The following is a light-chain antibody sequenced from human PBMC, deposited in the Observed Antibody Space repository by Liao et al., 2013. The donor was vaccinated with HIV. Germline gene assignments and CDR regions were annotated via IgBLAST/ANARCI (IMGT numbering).Light chain of an antibody. J-gene: IGLJ1*01. V-gene: IGLV3-21*01. CDR1: NIGSKS. CDR2: YDS. Sequence: SYVLTQPPSVSVAPGKTARITCGGNNIGSKSVHWYQQKPGQAPVLVIYYDSDRPSGIPERFSGSNSGNTATLTISRAEAGDEADYYCQLWDSSSDHPYVFGTGTQVTVL. CDR3: QLWDSSSDHPYV.